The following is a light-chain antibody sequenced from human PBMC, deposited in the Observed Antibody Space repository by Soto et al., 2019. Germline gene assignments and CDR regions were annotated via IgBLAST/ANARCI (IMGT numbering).Light chain of an antibody. Sequence: EIVLTQSPGTLSLSPGERATLSCRASQSVSSSYLAWYQQKPGQAPRLLIYGASSRATGIPDRFSGSGSGTAFTLTISRLEPEDFAVYYCQQRETFGQGTKLEIK. J-gene: IGKJ2*01. CDR2: GAS. CDR1: QSVSSSY. V-gene: IGKV3-20*01. CDR3: QQRET.